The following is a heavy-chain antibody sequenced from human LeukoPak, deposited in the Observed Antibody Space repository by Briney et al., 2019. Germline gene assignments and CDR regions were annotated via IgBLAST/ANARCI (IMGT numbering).Heavy chain of an antibody. CDR1: GYIFTGYY. V-gene: IGHV1-2*02. CDR2: INPNSGGT. Sequence: GASVKVSCKASGYIFTGYYMHWVRQAPGQGLEWMGWINPNSGGTNYAQKFQGRVTMTRDTSISTAYMELSRLRSDDTAVYYCARDRSADHYDSRGYFFYYGMDVWGQGTTVTVSS. J-gene: IGHJ6*02. CDR3: ARDRSADHYDSRGYFFYYGMDV. D-gene: IGHD3-22*01.